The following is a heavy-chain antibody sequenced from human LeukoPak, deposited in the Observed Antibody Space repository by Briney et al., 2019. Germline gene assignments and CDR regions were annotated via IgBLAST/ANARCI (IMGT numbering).Heavy chain of an antibody. CDR2: INPSGGST. CDR3: ARDTSSYGSLYCFDY. CDR1: GYTFSTYY. V-gene: IGHV1-46*01. D-gene: IGHD5-18*01. Sequence: GASVKVSCKTSGYTFSTYYMHWVRQAPGQGLEWMGVINPSGGSTTYAQKFQGRVTMTRDTSTTTAYMELSTLGTEDTAVYYCARDTSSYGSLYCFDYWGQGTLVTVSS. J-gene: IGHJ4*02.